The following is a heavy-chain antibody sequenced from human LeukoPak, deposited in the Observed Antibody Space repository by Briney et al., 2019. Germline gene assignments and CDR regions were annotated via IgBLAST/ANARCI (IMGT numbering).Heavy chain of an antibody. D-gene: IGHD3-16*02. V-gene: IGHV4-31*03. J-gene: IGHJ3*02. CDR2: IYYSGCT. CDR1: GGSISSGGYY. CDR3: ARVTYYDYVWGSYRYDAFDI. Sequence: SQTLSLTCTVSGGSISSGGYYWSWIRQHPGKGLEWIGYIYYSGCTYYNPSLKSRVTISVDTSKNQFSLKLSSVTAADTAVYYCARVTYYDYVWGSYRYDAFDIWGQGTMVTVSS.